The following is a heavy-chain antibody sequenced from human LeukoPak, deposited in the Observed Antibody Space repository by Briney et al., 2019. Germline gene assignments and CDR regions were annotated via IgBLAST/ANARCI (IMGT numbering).Heavy chain of an antibody. CDR3: ERHFGTGTPFDY. J-gene: IGHJ4*02. D-gene: IGHD3/OR15-3a*01. V-gene: IGHV5-51*01. CDR1: GHRFSNYW. Sequence: GESLRISCQGSGHRFSNYWIAWVRQVPGKGLEWMGVTGDSDTRYSPSFEGQVTMSVDKSINTAYLQWSSLKASDTAMYYCERHFGTGTPFDYWGQGTLVTVSS. CDR2: TGDSDT.